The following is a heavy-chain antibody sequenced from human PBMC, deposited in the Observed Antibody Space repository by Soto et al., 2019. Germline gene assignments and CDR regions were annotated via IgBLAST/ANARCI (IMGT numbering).Heavy chain of an antibody. CDR1: GYIFTSYW. D-gene: IGHD1-26*01. V-gene: IGHV5-51*01. CDR3: ARRVVGATLFDY. Sequence: GESLKISCRGSGYIFTSYWIGWGLQMPGKGLEWMGIIYPGDSDTRYSPSFQGQVTISADKSISTAYLQWSSLKASDTAMYYCARRVVGATLFDYWGQGTLVTVSS. J-gene: IGHJ4*02. CDR2: IYPGDSDT.